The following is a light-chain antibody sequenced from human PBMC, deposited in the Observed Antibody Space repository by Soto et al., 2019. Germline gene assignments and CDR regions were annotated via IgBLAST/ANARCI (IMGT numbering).Light chain of an antibody. J-gene: IGKJ1*01. CDR1: QGITTY. CDR2: GAS. CDR3: QKYISAPWT. Sequence: DIQMTQSPSSLSASVGDRVTITCRASQGITTYLAWYQQKPGKVPKPLIYGASTLQSGVPSRFSGSGYGTDFTLTISSLQPEDVATYCCQKYISAPWTFGQGTKVEIK. V-gene: IGKV1-27*01.